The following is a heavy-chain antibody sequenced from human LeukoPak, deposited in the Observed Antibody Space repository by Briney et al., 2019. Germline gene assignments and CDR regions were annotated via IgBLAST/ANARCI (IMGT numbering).Heavy chain of an antibody. CDR2: IKEDGSEE. D-gene: IGHD3-16*01. J-gene: IGHJ4*02. CDR1: GFTFRSYW. CDR3: AACYDYGWHDY. V-gene: IGHV3-7*01. Sequence: GGSLRLSCAASGFTFRSYWMSWVRQAPGKGLEWVANIKEDGSEEYYVDSVKGRFTISRDNAKNSLYLQMNSLRAEDTAVYYCAACYDYGWHDYWGQGTLVTVSS.